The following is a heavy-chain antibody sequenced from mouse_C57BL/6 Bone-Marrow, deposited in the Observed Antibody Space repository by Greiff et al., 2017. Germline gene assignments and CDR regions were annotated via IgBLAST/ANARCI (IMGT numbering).Heavy chain of an antibody. CDR3: ARGYYYGSSLTMDY. V-gene: IGHV1-81*01. CDR1: GYTFTSYG. D-gene: IGHD1-1*01. J-gene: IGHJ4*01. Sequence: QVQLQQSGAELARPGASVKLSCKASGYTFTSYGISWVKQGTGQGLEWIGEIYPRSGNTYYNEKFKGKATLTADKSSSTAYMELRSLTSEDSAVYFCARGYYYGSSLTMDYWGQGTSVTVSS. CDR2: IYPRSGNT.